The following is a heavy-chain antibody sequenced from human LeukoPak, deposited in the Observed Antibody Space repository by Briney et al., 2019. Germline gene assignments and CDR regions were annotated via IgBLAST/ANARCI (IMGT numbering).Heavy chain of an antibody. Sequence: SETLSLTCAVSGGPLTSYYWSWIRQPPGKGLEWIGFIYYRGSTNYNPSLESRVTISVDTSKNRFSLKLSSVTAADTAVYYCARVSPKNDYGDFLFDYWGQGTLVTVSS. D-gene: IGHD4-17*01. CDR3: ARVSPKNDYGDFLFDY. V-gene: IGHV4-59*01. CDR1: GGPLTSYY. CDR2: IYYRGST. J-gene: IGHJ4*02.